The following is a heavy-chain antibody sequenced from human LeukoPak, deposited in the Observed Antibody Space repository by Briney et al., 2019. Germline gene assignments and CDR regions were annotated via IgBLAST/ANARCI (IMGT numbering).Heavy chain of an antibody. D-gene: IGHD3-22*01. CDR2: IYPGDSDT. CDR1: GYSFTSYW. J-gene: IGHJ5*02. CDR3: ARYPYDYDSSGYYYDH. Sequence: GESLQISCKGSGYSFTSYWIGWVRQMPGKGLEWMGIIYPGDSDTRYSPSFQGQVTMSADKSIGTAYLQWSSLKASDTAMYYCARYPYDYDSSGYYYDHWGRGTLVTVSS. V-gene: IGHV5-51*01.